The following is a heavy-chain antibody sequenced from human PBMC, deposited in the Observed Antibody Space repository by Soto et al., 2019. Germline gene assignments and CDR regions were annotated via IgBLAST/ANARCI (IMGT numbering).Heavy chain of an antibody. CDR2: IIPIFGTA. CDR3: ARGRSITIFGVVSNYYYSMDV. D-gene: IGHD3-3*01. J-gene: IGHJ6*02. Sequence: ASVKVSCKASGGTFSSYAISWVRQAPGQGLEWMGGIIPIFGTANYAQKFQGRVTITADESTSTAYMELSSLRSEDTAVYYCARGRSITIFGVVSNYYYSMDVWGQGTTVTVSS. CDR1: GGTFSSYA. V-gene: IGHV1-69*13.